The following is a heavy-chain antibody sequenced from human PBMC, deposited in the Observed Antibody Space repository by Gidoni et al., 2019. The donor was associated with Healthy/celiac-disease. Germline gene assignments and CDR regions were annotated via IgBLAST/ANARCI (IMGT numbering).Heavy chain of an antibody. CDR3: AKDPERYSSSWYWYFDL. V-gene: IGHV3-23*01. D-gene: IGHD6-13*01. J-gene: IGHJ2*01. Sequence: EVQLLESGGGLVQPGGSLRLSCAASGFTFSSHAMSWVRQAPGKGLEWVSAISGSGGSTYYADSVKGRFTISRDNSKNTLYLQMNSLRAEDTAVYYCAKDPERYSSSWYWYFDLWGRGTLVTVSS. CDR1: GFTFSSHA. CDR2: ISGSGGST.